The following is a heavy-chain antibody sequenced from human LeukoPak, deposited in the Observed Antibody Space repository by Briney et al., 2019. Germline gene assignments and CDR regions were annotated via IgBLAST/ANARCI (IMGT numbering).Heavy chain of an antibody. D-gene: IGHD1-1*01. CDR3: ARELQLERLAFGKEGSAFDY. J-gene: IGHJ4*02. Sequence: GGSLRLSCAASGFTSITYTMNWVRQAPGKGLEWVSSISGTSSYIYYADSVKGRFTISRDNAKNSLYLQMNRLRADDTAVYYCARELQLERLAFGKEGSAFDYWGQGTLVTVSS. V-gene: IGHV3-21*01. CDR2: ISGTSSYI. CDR1: GFTSITYT.